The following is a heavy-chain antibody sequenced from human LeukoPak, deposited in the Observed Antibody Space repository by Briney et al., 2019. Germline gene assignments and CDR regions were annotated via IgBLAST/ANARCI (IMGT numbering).Heavy chain of an antibody. V-gene: IGHV3-15*01. CDR2: IKSKTDGGTT. CDR1: GFIFSAYN. CDR3: ATAISGRTTGDY. D-gene: IGHD4-17*01. Sequence: GGSLRLSCAASGFIFSAYNMNWVRQAPGEGLEWVGRIKSKTDGGTTDYAGPVKGRFTISRDDSKDTVYLEMTSLKTEDTAVYYCATAISGRTTGDYWGQGSLVTVSS. J-gene: IGHJ4*02.